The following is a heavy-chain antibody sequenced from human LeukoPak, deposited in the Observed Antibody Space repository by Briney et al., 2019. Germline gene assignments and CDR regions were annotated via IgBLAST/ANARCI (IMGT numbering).Heavy chain of an antibody. J-gene: IGHJ4*02. CDR2: IIPIFGTA. V-gene: IGHV1-69*13. D-gene: IGHD3-10*01. Sequence: ASVKVSCKASGGTFSSYAISWVRQAPGQGLEWMGGIIPIFGTANYAQKFQGRVTITADESTSTAYMELSSLRSEDTAVYYCARVGYGSGSYYNFDNWGQGTLVTVSS. CDR3: ARVGYGSGSYYNFDN. CDR1: GGTFSSYA.